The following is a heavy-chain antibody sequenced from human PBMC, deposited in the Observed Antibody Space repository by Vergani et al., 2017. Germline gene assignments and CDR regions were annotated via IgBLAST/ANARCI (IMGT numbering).Heavy chain of an antibody. CDR2: INPSGGHT. J-gene: IGHJ4*02. Sequence: QVQVVQSGAEVKKSGASGKVSCKTFGYTFSNYYMHCVRQAPGQGLDWMGIINPSGGHTNYGQKFQGRVTMTRDTSTSTVYMELSSLRSEATAIYYCARGDYGILTGYRYWGQGTLVTVSA. V-gene: IGHV1-46*03. CDR3: ARGDYGILTGYRY. D-gene: IGHD3-9*01. CDR1: GYTFSNYY.